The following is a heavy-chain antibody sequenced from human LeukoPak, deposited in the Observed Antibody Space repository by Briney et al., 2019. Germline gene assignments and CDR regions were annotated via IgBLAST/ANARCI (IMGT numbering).Heavy chain of an antibody. J-gene: IGHJ4*02. CDR2: MHHSGST. CDR1: GYSISSDYH. V-gene: IGHV4-38-2*02. Sequence: PSETLSLTCAVSGYSISSDYHWGWIRQPPGKGLEWIGAMHHSGSTYYNPSLKSRVTISVDTSKNQVSLKLNSVTAADTAVHYCARDRSYHTFDYWGQGTLVIVSA. D-gene: IGHD3-10*01. CDR3: ARDRSYHTFDY.